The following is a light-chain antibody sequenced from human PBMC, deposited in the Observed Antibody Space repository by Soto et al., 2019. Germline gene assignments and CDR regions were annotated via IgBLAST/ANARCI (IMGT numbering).Light chain of an antibody. CDR2: GAS. Sequence: EIVITQAPAALSVSPGGRATLSCRASQSVSSNLAWYQQTPGQAPRLLIYGASTRETGFPARFSGSGAGTEFTRTISSLQSEDVEVDYCQQYKNWPLTFGGGTKVDNK. J-gene: IGKJ4*01. V-gene: IGKV3-15*01. CDR1: QSVSSN. CDR3: QQYKNWPLT.